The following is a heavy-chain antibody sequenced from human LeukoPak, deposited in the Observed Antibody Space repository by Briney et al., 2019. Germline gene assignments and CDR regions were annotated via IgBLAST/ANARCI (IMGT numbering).Heavy chain of an antibody. J-gene: IGHJ6*02. CDR1: GFTFSSYA. CDR3: ARGTMVRGAASVPYYYYYGMAV. D-gene: IGHD3-10*01. CDR2: ISYDGSNK. V-gene: IGHV3-30*04. Sequence: PGGSLRLSCAASGFTFSSYAMHWVRQAPGKGLEWVAVISYDGSNKYYADSVKGRFTIVRDKSKSTLYLKMNSLRAEHTAVYYCARGTMVRGAASVPYYYYYGMAVWGQATTVTVSS.